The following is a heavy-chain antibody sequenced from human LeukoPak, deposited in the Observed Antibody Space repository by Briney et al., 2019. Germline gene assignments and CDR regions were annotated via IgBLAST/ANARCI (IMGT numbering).Heavy chain of an antibody. CDR1: GGSISSGSDY. Sequence: SQTLSLTCTVSGGSISSGSDYWSWIRQPAGKGLEWIGRIYTSGSTNYNPSLKSRVTISVDTSKNQFSLKLSSVTAADTAVYYCARERSSGWPIDYWGQGTLVTVSS. D-gene: IGHD6-19*01. V-gene: IGHV4-61*02. CDR3: ARERSSGWPIDY. CDR2: IYTSGST. J-gene: IGHJ4*02.